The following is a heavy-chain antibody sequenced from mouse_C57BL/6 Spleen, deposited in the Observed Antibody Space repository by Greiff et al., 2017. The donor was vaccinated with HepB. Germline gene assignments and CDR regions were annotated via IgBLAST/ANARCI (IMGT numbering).Heavy chain of an antibody. CDR3: VRPLYSQGFAY. Sequence: EVQRVESGGGLVQPKGSLKLSCAASGFSFNTYAMNWVRQAPGKGLEWVARIRSKSNNYATYYADSVKDRFTISRDDSESMLYLQMNNLKTEDTAMYYCVRPLYSQGFAYWGQGTLVTVSA. D-gene: IGHD2-1*01. V-gene: IGHV10-1*01. CDR2: IRSKSNNYAT. J-gene: IGHJ3*01. CDR1: GFSFNTYA.